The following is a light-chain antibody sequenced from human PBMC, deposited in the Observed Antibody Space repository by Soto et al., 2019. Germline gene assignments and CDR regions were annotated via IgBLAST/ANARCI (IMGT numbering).Light chain of an antibody. CDR3: QQYGRSPPVT. Sequence: EIVLTQSPGTLSLSPGERATLSCRASQSVSSSYLAWYQQKPGQAPRLLIYGASGRATGIPDRFSGSGSGTDFTLNISRLEPEDFAVYYCQQYGRSPPVTFGQGTRLEIK. CDR2: GAS. J-gene: IGKJ5*01. CDR1: QSVSSSY. V-gene: IGKV3-20*01.